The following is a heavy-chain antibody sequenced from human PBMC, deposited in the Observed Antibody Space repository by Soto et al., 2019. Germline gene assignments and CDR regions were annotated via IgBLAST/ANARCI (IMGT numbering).Heavy chain of an antibody. Sequence: SVKVSCKASGGTFSNSGISWVRQAPGQGLEWMGGIIPIFDTTNYAQKLQGRITIIADESTNTVYMELSNLRSADTGVYYSAGAPILVSVTLHENYFAPWGKETLVTFPS. CDR1: GGTFSNSG. CDR3: AGAPILVSVTLHENYFAP. V-gene: IGHV1-69*13. J-gene: IGHJ5*02. D-gene: IGHD2-21*02. CDR2: IIPIFDTT.